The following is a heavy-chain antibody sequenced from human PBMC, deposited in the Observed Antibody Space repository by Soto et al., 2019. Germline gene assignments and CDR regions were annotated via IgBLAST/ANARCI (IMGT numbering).Heavy chain of an antibody. CDR2: FDPEDGET. J-gene: IGHJ6*02. D-gene: IGHD6-13*01. CDR3: ATDRLAAAGTVYYYGMDV. CDR1: GYTLTELS. Sequence: GASVKVSCKVSGYTLTELSMHWVRQAPGKGLEWMGGFDPEDGETIYAQKFQGRVTMTEDTSTDTAYMELSSLRSEDTAVYYCATDRLAAAGTVYYYGMDVWGQGTTVTV. V-gene: IGHV1-24*01.